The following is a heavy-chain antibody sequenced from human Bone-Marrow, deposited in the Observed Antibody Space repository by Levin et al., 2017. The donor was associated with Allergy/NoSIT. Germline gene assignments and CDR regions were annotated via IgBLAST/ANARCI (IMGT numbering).Heavy chain of an antibody. D-gene: IGHD3-3*01. V-gene: IGHV3-23*01. CDR2: ISGSGNVP. Sequence: GESLKISCAASGFTFSSYDMSWVRQAPGKGLEWVSTISGSGNVPYYADSVKGRFTISRDNSKNTLYLQMNSLRAEDTALYYCAKDGEVDFWSGSYFDYWGQGTLITVSS. CDR3: AKDGEVDFWSGSYFDY. CDR1: GFTFSSYD. J-gene: IGHJ4*02.